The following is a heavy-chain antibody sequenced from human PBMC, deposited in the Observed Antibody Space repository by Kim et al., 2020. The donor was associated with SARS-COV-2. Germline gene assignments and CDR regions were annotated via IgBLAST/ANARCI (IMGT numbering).Heavy chain of an antibody. J-gene: IGHJ3*02. V-gene: IGHV4-31*02. CDR3: ARGSVTRGAFDI. Sequence: YYNPSLKSRVTISVDTSKNQFSLKLSSVTAADTAVYYCARGSVTRGAFDIWGQGTMVTVSS. D-gene: IGHD3-3*01.